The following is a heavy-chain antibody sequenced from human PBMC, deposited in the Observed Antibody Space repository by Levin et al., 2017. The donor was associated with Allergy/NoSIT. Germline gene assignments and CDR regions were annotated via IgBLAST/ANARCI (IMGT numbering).Heavy chain of an antibody. J-gene: IGHJ6*02. CDR1: GFTFSSYG. V-gene: IGHV3-30*18. CDR3: AKDFGPGIVVVPAARYYYYYYGMDV. D-gene: IGHD2-2*01. CDR2: ISYDGSNK. Sequence: GESLKISCAASGFTFSSYGMHWVRQAPGKGLEWVAVISYDGSNKYYADSVKGRFTISRDNSKNTLYLQMNSLRAEDTAVYYCAKDFGPGIVVVPAARYYYYYYGMDVWGQGTTVTVSS.